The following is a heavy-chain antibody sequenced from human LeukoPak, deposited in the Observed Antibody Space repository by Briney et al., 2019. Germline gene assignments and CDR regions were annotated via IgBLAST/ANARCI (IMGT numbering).Heavy chain of an antibody. V-gene: IGHV3-15*01. CDR2: IKSKTYGGTE. Sequence: GGSLRLSCAASGFTFSDAWMSWVRHLPGKGLEWAGRIKSKTYGGTEDYPAPVKGGFTISRDDSKNILYLRMDSLKTEDTGVYYCTTHNLQYYYDYWGQGTLVTVSS. CDR3: TTHNLQYYYDY. J-gene: IGHJ4*02. D-gene: IGHD5-24*01. CDR1: GFTFSDAW.